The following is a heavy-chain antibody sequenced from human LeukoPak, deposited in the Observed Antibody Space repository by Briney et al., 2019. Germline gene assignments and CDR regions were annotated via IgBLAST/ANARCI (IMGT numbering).Heavy chain of an antibody. J-gene: IGHJ4*02. Sequence: GGSLRLSCAASEFTVSSNYMSWVRQAPGKGLEWVSSISSSSSYIYYADSVKGRFTISRDNAKNSLYLQMNSLRAEDTAVYYCARGVGYSYGTFDYWGQGTLVTVSS. D-gene: IGHD5-18*01. CDR1: EFTVSSNY. V-gene: IGHV3-21*01. CDR3: ARGVGYSYGTFDY. CDR2: ISSSSSYI.